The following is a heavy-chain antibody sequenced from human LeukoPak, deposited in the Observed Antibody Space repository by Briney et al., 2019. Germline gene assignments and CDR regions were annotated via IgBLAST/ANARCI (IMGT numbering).Heavy chain of an antibody. CDR3: AERRRYCSGGSCNEYYYFDY. J-gene: IGHJ4*02. V-gene: IGHV3-23*01. CDR2: ISGSGGST. Sequence: GGSLRLSCAASGFTFSSYAMSWVRQAPGKGLEWVSAISGSGGSTYYADSVKGRFTISRDNSKNTLYLQMNSLRAEDTAVYYCAERRRYCSGGSCNEYYYFDYWGQGTLVTVSS. D-gene: IGHD2-15*01. CDR1: GFTFSSYA.